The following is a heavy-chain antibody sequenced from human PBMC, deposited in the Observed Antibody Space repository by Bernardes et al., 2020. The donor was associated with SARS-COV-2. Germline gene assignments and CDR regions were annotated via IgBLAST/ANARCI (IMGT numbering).Heavy chain of an antibody. V-gene: IGHV3-74*01. Sequence: GGSLRLSCAVSGFTFSSYWMHWIRQAPGKGLVWVSRINGDGTSTSYADSVQGRFTISRDNAKNTLNLQMNSLSAEDTAVYYCARGAYSLNKSGPRSVFDNWGKATMVTVSS. D-gene: IGHD1-26*01. CDR1: GFTFSSYW. J-gene: IGHJ3*02. CDR3: ARGAYSLNKSGPRSVFDN. CDR2: INGDGTST.